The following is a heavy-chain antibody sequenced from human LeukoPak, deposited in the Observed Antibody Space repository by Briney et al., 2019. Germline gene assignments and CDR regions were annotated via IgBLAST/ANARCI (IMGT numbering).Heavy chain of an antibody. V-gene: IGHV3-74*01. D-gene: IGHD1-26*01. CDR3: ARVGYSGSYNKPPHFDY. CDR1: GFTFSSYW. Sequence: PGGSLRLSCAASGFTFSSYWMHWVRQAPGKGLVWVSRINSDGSSTSYADSVKGRFTISRDNAKNTLYLQMNSLRAEDTAVCYCARVGYSGSYNKPPHFDYWGQGTLVTVSS. CDR2: INSDGSST. J-gene: IGHJ4*02.